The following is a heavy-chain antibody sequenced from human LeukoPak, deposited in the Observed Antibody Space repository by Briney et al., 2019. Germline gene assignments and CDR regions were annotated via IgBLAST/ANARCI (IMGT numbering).Heavy chain of an antibody. CDR3: ARDRIAARPLSGYYMDV. J-gene: IGHJ6*03. V-gene: IGHV3-20*04. D-gene: IGHD6-6*01. CDR1: GFTFDDHG. Sequence: PGGSLRLSCAASGFTFDDHGMSWVRQAPGKGLEWVSGINWNGGSTGYADSVKGRFTISRDNSKNTLYLQMNSLRAEDTAVYYCARDRIAARPLSGYYMDVWGKGTTVTVSS. CDR2: INWNGGST.